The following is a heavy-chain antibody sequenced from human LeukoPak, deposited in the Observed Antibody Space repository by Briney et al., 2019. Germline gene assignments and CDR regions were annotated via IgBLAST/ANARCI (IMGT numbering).Heavy chain of an antibody. CDR3: ARPVRFPIAAAGTPRFDY. CDR1: GGSFSGYY. Sequence: PSETLSLTCAVYGGSFSGYYWSWIRQPPGKGLEWMGEINHSGSTNYNPSLKSRATISVDTSNNQFSLKLSSLTAEDTAVYYCARPVRFPIAAAGTPRFDYWGQGTLVTVSS. CDR2: INHSGST. V-gene: IGHV4-34*01. D-gene: IGHD6-13*01. J-gene: IGHJ4*02.